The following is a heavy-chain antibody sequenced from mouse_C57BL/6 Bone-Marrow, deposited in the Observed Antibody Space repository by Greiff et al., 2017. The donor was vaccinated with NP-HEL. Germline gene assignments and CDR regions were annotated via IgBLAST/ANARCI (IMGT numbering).Heavy chain of an antibody. Sequence: QVQLQQSGAELARPGASVKMSCKASGYTFTSYTMHWVKQRPGQGLEWIGYINPSSGYTKYNQKFKDKATLTADKSSSTAYMQLSSLTSEDSAVYYCARKEGQFITMVVADYWGQGTTLTVSS. D-gene: IGHD1-1*01. CDR3: ARKEGQFITMVVADY. CDR2: INPSSGYT. J-gene: IGHJ2*01. CDR1: GYTFTSYT. V-gene: IGHV1-4*01.